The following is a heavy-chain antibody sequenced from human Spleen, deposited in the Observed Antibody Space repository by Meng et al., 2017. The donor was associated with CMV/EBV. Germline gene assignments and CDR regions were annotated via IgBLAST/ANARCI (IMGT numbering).Heavy chain of an antibody. V-gene: IGHV1-2*02. J-gene: IGHJ6*02. Sequence: ASVKVSCKASGGTFSSYAISWVRQAPGQGLEWMGWINPNSGGTNYAQKFQGRVTMTRDTSISTAYMELSRLRSDDTAVYYCARTGRKLLNYYYYYGMDVWGQGTTVTVSS. D-gene: IGHD2-15*01. CDR1: GGTFSSYA. CDR3: ARTGRKLLNYYYYYGMDV. CDR2: INPNSGGT.